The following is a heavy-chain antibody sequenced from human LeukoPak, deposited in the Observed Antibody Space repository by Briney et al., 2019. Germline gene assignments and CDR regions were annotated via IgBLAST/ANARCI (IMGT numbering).Heavy chain of an antibody. CDR3: ARGCASCGHYNYYFMGV. D-gene: IGHD2-2*01. CDR2: ISSSGYTM. V-gene: IGHV3-48*02. CDR1: GFTVSSYN. J-gene: IGHJ6*03. Sequence: GGSLRLSCAASGFTVSSYNMNWVRQTPGKGLEWVSYISSSGYTMHHADSVKGRFTVSRDSAKNSLYLQMNSLRDEDAAVYFCARGCASCGHYNYYFMGVWGKGATVTVSS.